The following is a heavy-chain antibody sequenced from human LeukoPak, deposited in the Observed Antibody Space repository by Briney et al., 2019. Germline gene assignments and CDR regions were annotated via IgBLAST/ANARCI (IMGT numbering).Heavy chain of an antibody. CDR3: ARSGYSYGRRDWYFDL. CDR1: GYTFTSYD. J-gene: IGHJ2*01. CDR2: MNPNSGNT. V-gene: IGHV1-8*01. Sequence: KVSCKASGYTFTSYDINWVRQATGQGLEWMGWMNPNSGNTGYAQKFQGRVTMPRNTSISTAYMELSSLRSEDTAVYYCARSGYSYGRRDWYFDLWGRGTLVTVSS. D-gene: IGHD5-18*01.